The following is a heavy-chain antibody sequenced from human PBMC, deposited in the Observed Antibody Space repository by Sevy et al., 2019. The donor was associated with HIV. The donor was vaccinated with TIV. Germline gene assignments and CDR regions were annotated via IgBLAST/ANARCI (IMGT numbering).Heavy chain of an antibody. J-gene: IGHJ6*02. D-gene: IGHD3-3*01. CDR2: IKQDGSEK. CDR3: ARDIAPATDYDFWSGYSTRTYYYYGMDV. V-gene: IGHV3-7*01. CDR1: GFTFSSYW. Sequence: GGSLRLSCVASGFTFSSYWMSWVRQAPGKGLEWVANIKQDGSEKYYADSVKGRFTISRDNSKNTLYLQMNSLRAEDTAVYYCARDIAPATDYDFWSGYSTRTYYYYGMDVWGQGTTVTVSS.